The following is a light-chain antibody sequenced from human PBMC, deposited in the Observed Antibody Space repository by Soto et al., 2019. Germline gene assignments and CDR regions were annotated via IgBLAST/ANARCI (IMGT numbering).Light chain of an antibody. CDR2: DAS. V-gene: IGKV1-33*01. CDR3: QQYDSFPYT. CDR1: QHITNY. J-gene: IGKJ2*01. Sequence: DIQMTQSPSSLSASVGDRVTITCRASQHITNYLNWYLQKPGKAPTLLIYDASNLETGVPSRFSGSGSGADFTLTIRSLQPEDVGTFYCQQYDSFPYTCGQGTRLEMK.